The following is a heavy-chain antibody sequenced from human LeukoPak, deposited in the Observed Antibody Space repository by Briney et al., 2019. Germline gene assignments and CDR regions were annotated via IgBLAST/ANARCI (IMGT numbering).Heavy chain of an antibody. CDR1: GFTFSSYE. Sequence: PGGSLRLSCAASGFTFSSYEMNWVRQAPGKGLEWVSAISGSGGSTYYADSVKGRFTISRDNSMNTLYLQMNSLRAEDTAVYYCAKGSRYYYGSGSYFGYWGQGTLVTVSS. D-gene: IGHD3-10*01. CDR3: AKGSRYYYGSGSYFGY. CDR2: ISGSGGST. J-gene: IGHJ4*02. V-gene: IGHV3-23*01.